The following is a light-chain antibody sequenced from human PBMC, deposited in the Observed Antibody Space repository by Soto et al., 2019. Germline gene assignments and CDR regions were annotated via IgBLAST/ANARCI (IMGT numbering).Light chain of an antibody. CDR2: WAS. Sequence: DIVMTQSRDSLAVSLGERATINCKSSQSVLSSSNNKNYLAWYQKKPGQPPKLLIYWASMRESGVPDRFSGSGSGTEFTLTIGSLQSEDVAVYYCQQCYATPYTFGQGTKLEIK. J-gene: IGKJ2*01. CDR3: QQCYATPYT. CDR1: QSVLSSSNNKNY. V-gene: IGKV4-1*01.